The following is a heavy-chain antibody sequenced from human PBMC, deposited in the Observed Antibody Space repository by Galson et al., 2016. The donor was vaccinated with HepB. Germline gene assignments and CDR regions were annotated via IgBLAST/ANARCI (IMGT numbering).Heavy chain of an antibody. D-gene: IGHD2/OR15-2a*01. CDR1: GYPINTHW. J-gene: IGHJ6*02. CDR2: IYPGASET. Sequence: QSGAEVKKPEESLKIACKTSGYPINTHWIGWVRQVSGTGLERMGVIYPGASETSYSPSFQGPVTVSVDKSTRTAYLPWDSLKTSDCAIYYFARKFSTQWSDPALGIWGQGTKVTVSS. V-gene: IGHV5-51*01. CDR3: ARKFSTQWSDPALGI.